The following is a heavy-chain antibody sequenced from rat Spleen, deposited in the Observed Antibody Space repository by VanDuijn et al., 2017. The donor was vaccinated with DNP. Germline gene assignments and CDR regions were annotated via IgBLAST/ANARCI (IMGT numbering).Heavy chain of an antibody. CDR2: ISHDGGGT. D-gene: IGHD1-9*01. V-gene: IGHV5-20*01. Sequence: EVQLVESGGGLVQPGRSMKLSCAASGFTFSGFYMAWVRQAPTKGLEWVASISHDGGGTFYGDSVKGRFTISRDNAKSSLYLQMDSLRSEDTATYYCTTESTYYGYFDYWGQGVMVPVSS. CDR3: TTESTYYGYFDY. CDR1: GFTFSGFY. J-gene: IGHJ2*01.